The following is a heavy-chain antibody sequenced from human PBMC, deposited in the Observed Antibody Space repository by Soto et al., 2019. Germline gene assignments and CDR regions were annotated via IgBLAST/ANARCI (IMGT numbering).Heavy chain of an antibody. CDR1: GGSISSYH. D-gene: IGHD3-9*01. J-gene: IGHJ4*02. CDR3: ARRDWLLSYFDY. CDR2: ISYSGST. V-gene: IGHV4-59*08. Sequence: QVQLQESGPGLVKPSETLSLTCTVSGGSISSYHWSWIRQPPGKGLEWIGYISYSGSTNYNPSLWCRVTISVDTSKNQFSLKLSSVTAADTAVYYCARRDWLLSYFDYWGQGTLVTVSS.